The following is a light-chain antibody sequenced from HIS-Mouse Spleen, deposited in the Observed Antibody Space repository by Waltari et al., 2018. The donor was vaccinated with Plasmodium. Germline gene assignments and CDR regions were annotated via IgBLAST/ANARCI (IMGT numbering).Light chain of an antibody. CDR2: QGS. Sequence: SYELTQPPSVSGSPGQTASINCSGDNLGDKYACWYQQKPGQSPVLVIYQGSKRPSGIPERFSGSNSGNTATLTISGTQAMDEADYYCQAWDSSTDYVFGTGTKVTVL. V-gene: IGLV3-1*01. CDR3: QAWDSSTDYV. J-gene: IGLJ1*01. CDR1: NLGDKY.